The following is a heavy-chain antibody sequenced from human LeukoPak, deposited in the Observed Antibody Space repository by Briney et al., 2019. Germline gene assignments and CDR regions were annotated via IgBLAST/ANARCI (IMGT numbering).Heavy chain of an antibody. CDR2: IYYSGST. CDR3: ARELDCSSTSCWVWFDP. D-gene: IGHD2-2*01. Sequence: SETLSLTCTVSGGSISSHYWSWIRQPPGKGLEWIGYIYYSGSTNYNSSLKSRVTISVDTSKNHFSLKLSSVTAADTAVYYCARELDCSSTSCWVWFDPWGQGTLVTVSS. V-gene: IGHV4-59*11. J-gene: IGHJ5*02. CDR1: GGSISSHY.